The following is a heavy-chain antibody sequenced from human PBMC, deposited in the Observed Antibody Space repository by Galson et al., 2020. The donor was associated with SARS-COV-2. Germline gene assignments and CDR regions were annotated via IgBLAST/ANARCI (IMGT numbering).Heavy chain of an antibody. V-gene: IGHV1-2*02. CDR2: INPNSGGT. Sequence: ASVKVSCKASGYTFTGYYMHWVRQAPGQGLEWMGWINPNSGGTNYAQKFQGRVTMTRDTSISIAYMELSRLRSDDTAVYYCAREGGLNWEGGGFDYWGQGTLVTVSS. D-gene: IGHD7-27*01. CDR3: AREGGLNWEGGGFDY. CDR1: GYTFTGYY. J-gene: IGHJ4*02.